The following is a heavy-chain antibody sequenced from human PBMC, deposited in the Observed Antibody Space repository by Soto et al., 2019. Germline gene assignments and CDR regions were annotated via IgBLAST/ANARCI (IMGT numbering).Heavy chain of an antibody. V-gene: IGHV3-21*01. CDR1: GFTFSSYS. D-gene: IGHD3-16*01. J-gene: IGHJ6*02. Sequence: PGGSLRLSCAASGFTFSSYSMNWVRQAPGKGLEWVSSISSSSSYIYYADSVKGRFTISRDNAKNSLYLQMDSLRAEDTAVYYCARGSMRGYYGMDVWGQGTTVTVSS. CDR2: ISSSSSYI. CDR3: ARGSMRGYYGMDV.